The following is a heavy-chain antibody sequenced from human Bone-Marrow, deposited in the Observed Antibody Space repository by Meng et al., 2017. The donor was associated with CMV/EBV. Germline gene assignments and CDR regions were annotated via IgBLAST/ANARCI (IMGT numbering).Heavy chain of an antibody. CDR2: IYYSGST. CDR3: VREWGVDCFDY. CDR1: GGSISSSSYY. Sequence: SETLSLTCTVSGGSISSSSYYWGWIRQPPGKGREWIGSIYYSGSTYYNPSLKSRVTISVDTSKNQFSLKLSSVTAADTAVYYCVREWGVDCFDYWGQGTLVTVSS. D-gene: IGHD3-3*01. V-gene: IGHV4-39*01. J-gene: IGHJ4*02.